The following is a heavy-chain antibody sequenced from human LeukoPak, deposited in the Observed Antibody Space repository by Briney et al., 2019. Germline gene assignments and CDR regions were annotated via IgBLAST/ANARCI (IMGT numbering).Heavy chain of an antibody. CDR3: VGGMGGHFDY. J-gene: IGHJ4*02. CDR2: VNTAGSST. V-gene: IGHV3-74*01. D-gene: IGHD3-16*01. CDR1: GFTFSTYW. Sequence: GGSLRLSCAASGFTFSTYWMHWVRQAPGKGLVWVSRVNTAGSSTSYADSVKGRFTISRDNAKNTLYLQMNSLRAEDTAMYYCVGGMGGHFDYWGQGTLLTVSS.